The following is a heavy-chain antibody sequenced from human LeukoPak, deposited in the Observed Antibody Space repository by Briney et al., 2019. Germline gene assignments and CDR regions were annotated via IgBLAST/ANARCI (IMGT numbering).Heavy chain of an antibody. CDR3: ARSSIAGAPFDP. Sequence: ASVKVSCKASGYTFTGYAISWVRQAPGQGLEWMGWISAYNGNTNYAQKLQGRVTMTTDTSTSTAYMELRSLRSDDTAVYYCARSSIAGAPFDPWGQGTLVTVSS. V-gene: IGHV1-18*01. CDR2: ISAYNGNT. D-gene: IGHD6-13*01. CDR1: GYTFTGYA. J-gene: IGHJ5*02.